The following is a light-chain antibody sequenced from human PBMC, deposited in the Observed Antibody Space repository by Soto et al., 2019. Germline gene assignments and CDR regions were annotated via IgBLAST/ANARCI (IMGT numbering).Light chain of an antibody. Sequence: QSALTQPASVSGSPEQSITISCTGTSSDIGRYKFVSWFQQHPGKAPKLMIFEGTNRPSGVSNRFSGSKSGNTASLTISGLQAEDEAIYFCSSSTNTNTLVIFGGGTKVTVL. J-gene: IGLJ2*01. CDR1: SSDIGRYKF. CDR3: SSSTNTNTLVI. V-gene: IGLV2-14*01. CDR2: EGT.